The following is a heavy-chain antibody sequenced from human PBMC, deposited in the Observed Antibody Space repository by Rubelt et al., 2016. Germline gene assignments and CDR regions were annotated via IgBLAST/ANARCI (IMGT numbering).Heavy chain of an antibody. Sequence: QLGMRGGGLVQPGGSLRLSCAASGFTFSSYSMNWVRQAPGKGLEWISYINYKGSTISYADSVKGRFTISRDNAKNSLYLQMNSLRVEDTAVYYCARVHSSGWNDLWGQGTLVTVSS. CDR2: INYKGSTI. D-gene: IGHD6-19*01. CDR3: ARVHSSGWNDL. V-gene: IGHV3-48*04. CDR1: GFTFSSYS. J-gene: IGHJ4*02.